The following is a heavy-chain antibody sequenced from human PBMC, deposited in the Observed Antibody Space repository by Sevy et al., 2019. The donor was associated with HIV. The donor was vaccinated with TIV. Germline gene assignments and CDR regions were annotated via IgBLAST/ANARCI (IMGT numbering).Heavy chain of an antibody. Sequence: GGSLRLSCAAPGFTFSSYAMSWVRQAPGKGLEWVSAISGSGGSTYYADSVKGRFTISRDNSKNTLYLQMNSLRAEDTAVYYCAKSRLSTTHFDYWGQGTLVTVSS. CDR1: GFTFSSYA. V-gene: IGHV3-23*01. CDR3: AKSRLSTTHFDY. D-gene: IGHD5-12*01. CDR2: ISGSGGST. J-gene: IGHJ4*02.